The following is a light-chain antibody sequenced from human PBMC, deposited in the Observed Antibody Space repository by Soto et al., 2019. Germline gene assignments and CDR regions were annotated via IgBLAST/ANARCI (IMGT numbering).Light chain of an antibody. J-gene: IGLJ1*01. Sequence: QSVLTQPASVSGSPGQSIAISCTGTSSDVGGYNYASWYQELPGKAPKLLISEASNRPSGVSHRFSGSKSGNTASLTISGLQAEDEADYYCSSYRTGGPFVFGSGTKVTVL. CDR2: EAS. V-gene: IGLV2-14*01. CDR3: SSYRTGGPFV. CDR1: SSDVGGYNY.